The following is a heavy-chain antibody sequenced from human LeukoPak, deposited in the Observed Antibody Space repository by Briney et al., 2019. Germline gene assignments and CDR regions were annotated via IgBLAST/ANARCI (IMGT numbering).Heavy chain of an antibody. V-gene: IGHV3-66*01. CDR2: IYSGGST. J-gene: IGHJ4*02. D-gene: IGHD2-2*01. CDR1: GFTVSSNY. CDR3: ARGVCSTSCYVGY. Sequence: GGSLRLSCAASGFTVSSNYMSWVRQAPGKGLEWVSVIYSGGSTYYADSVKGRFTISRDNSKNTLYLQMNSLRAEDTAVYYCARGVCSTSCYVGYWGQGTLVTVSS.